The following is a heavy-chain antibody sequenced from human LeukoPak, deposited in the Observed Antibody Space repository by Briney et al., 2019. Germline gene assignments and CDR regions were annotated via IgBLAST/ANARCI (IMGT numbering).Heavy chain of an antibody. Sequence: SVKVSCKASGGTFSSYAISWVRQASGQGLGWMGGIIPIFGTANYAQKFQGRVTITADESTSTAYMELSRLRSEDTAVYYCARDRSHCSSTSCYYYYGMDVWGKGTTVTVSS. CDR1: GGTFSSYA. V-gene: IGHV1-69*13. J-gene: IGHJ6*04. CDR2: IIPIFGTA. D-gene: IGHD2-2*01. CDR3: ARDRSHCSSTSCYYYYGMDV.